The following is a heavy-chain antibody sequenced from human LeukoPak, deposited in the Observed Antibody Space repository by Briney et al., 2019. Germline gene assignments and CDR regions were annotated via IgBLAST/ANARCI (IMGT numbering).Heavy chain of an antibody. V-gene: IGHV4-31*03. J-gene: IGHJ4*02. CDR1: GGSISSGGYY. CDR2: IYYSGST. CDR3: ARGAIFGVVIIFDY. D-gene: IGHD3-3*01. Sequence: PSETLSLTCTVSGGSISSGGYYWSWIRQHPGKGLEWIGYIYYSGSTYYNPSLKSRVTISVDTSKNQFSLKLSSVTAADTAVYYCARGAIFGVVIIFDYWGQGTLVTVSS.